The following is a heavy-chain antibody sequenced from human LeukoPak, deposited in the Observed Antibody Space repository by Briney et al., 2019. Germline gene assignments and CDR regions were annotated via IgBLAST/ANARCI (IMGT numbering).Heavy chain of an antibody. CDR1: GFTFSSHA. CDR2: ISTSGGKT. J-gene: IGHJ2*01. CDR3: AKDAGIATAGTGLGFDL. D-gene: IGHD6-13*01. V-gene: IGHV3-23*01. Sequence: GGSLRLSCAASGFTFSSHAMSWVRQAPGKGLEWGSAISTSGGKTYYADSGKGRFTVSRDNSKNTLYVQMNSLRAEDTAEYYCAKDAGIATAGTGLGFDLWGRGTLVTVSS.